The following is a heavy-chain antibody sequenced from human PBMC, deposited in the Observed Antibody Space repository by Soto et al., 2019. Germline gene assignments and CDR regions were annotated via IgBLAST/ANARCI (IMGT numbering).Heavy chain of an antibody. CDR2: LFGGHYGT. D-gene: IGHD3-10*01. CDR1: GFTLQNYA. CDR3: AKGKSTGDIDWFDP. V-gene: IGHV3-23*01. Sequence: PGGSLRLSCTASGFTLQNYAMAWVRQAPGKGLEWVSTLFGGHYGTAYSYSVKGRFTVSRDNSKNCLYLQMNSLGVEDTAMYFCAKGKSTGDIDWFDPWGQGSLVTVSS. J-gene: IGHJ5*02.